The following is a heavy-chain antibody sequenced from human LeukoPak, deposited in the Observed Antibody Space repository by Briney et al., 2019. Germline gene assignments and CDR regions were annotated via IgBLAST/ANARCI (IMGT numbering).Heavy chain of an antibody. V-gene: IGHV3-23*01. D-gene: IGHD2-15*01. CDR3: AKTSTGYSSGRYPAWPIDY. Sequence: GGSLRLSCAASGFTFGGYAMYWVRQAPGKGLEWVSGIFGSGGSAHYADSVKGRFTISRDNSKNTVYLQMDSLRAEDTATYYCAKTSTGYSSGRYPAWPIDYWGQGTLVTVSS. CDR2: IFGSGGSA. J-gene: IGHJ4*02. CDR1: GFTFGGYA.